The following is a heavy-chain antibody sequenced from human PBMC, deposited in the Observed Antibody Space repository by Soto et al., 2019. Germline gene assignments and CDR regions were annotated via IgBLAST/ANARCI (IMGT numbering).Heavy chain of an antibody. J-gene: IGHJ4*02. CDR2: INHSGST. D-gene: IGHD4-4*01. V-gene: IGHV4-34*01. CDR3: ARVYSNYGHYFDY. Sequence: QVQLQQWGAGLLKPPETLSLTCAVYGGSFSGYYWSWIRQPPGKGLEWIGEINHSGSTNYNPSLKSRVTISVDTSKNQFSLKLSSVTAADTAVYYCARVYSNYGHYFDYWGQGTLVTVSS. CDR1: GGSFSGYY.